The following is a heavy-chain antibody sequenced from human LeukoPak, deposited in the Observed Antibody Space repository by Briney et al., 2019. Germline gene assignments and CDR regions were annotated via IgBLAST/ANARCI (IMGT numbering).Heavy chain of an antibody. CDR3: ARDRHSMMRAWFDP. V-gene: IGHV3-74*01. D-gene: IGHD2/OR15-2a*01. CDR1: GFTFSNYW. CDR2: INTDGSRT. J-gene: IGHJ5*02. Sequence: GGSLRLSCAASGFTFSNYWMHWVRQAPGKGLVWVSRINTDGSRTSYADSVKGRFTISRDNAKNTLYLQMNSLRVEDMAVYYCARDRHSMMRAWFDPWGQGTLVTVSS.